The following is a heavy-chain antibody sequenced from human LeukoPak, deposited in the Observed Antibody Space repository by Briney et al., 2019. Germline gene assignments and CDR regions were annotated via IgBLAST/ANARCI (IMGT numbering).Heavy chain of an antibody. CDR2: IYYSGSS. D-gene: IGHD5-24*01. Sequence: PSETLSLTCTVSGGSINNGGYYWSWIRQHPGKGLEWIGYIYYSGSSYYNPSLRSRVTISVDTSKNHFSLKLSSVTAADTAVYYCARNREGYNSFDYWGQGTLVTVSS. J-gene: IGHJ4*02. CDR3: ARNREGYNSFDY. CDR1: GGSINNGGYY. V-gene: IGHV4-31*03.